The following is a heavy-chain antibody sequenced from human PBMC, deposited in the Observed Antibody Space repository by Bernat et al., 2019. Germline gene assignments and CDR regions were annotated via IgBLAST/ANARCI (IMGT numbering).Heavy chain of an antibody. V-gene: IGHV3-30*18. Sequence: QVQLVESGGGVVQPGRSLRLSCPASGFTFSSYGMHWVRQAPGKGLEWVAVISYDGSNKYYADSVKGRFTISRDNSKNTLYLQMNSLRAEDTAVYYCAKDGPLYSSGWYSAHFDYWGQGTLVTVSS. D-gene: IGHD6-19*01. CDR3: AKDGPLYSSGWYSAHFDY. J-gene: IGHJ4*02. CDR2: ISYDGSNK. CDR1: GFTFSSYG.